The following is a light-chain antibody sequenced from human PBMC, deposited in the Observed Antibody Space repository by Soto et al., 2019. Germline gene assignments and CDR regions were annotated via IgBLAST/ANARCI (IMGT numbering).Light chain of an antibody. Sequence: DIQMTQSPSTLSASEGDRVTITCRASQSISSYLNWYLQKPGKAPKLLIYAASSLQSGVPSRFSGSGSETDFTLTISSLQPEDFATYSCQQSYSTTWTFGQGTKVDIK. V-gene: IGKV1-39*01. CDR2: AAS. CDR1: QSISSY. CDR3: QQSYSTTWT. J-gene: IGKJ1*01.